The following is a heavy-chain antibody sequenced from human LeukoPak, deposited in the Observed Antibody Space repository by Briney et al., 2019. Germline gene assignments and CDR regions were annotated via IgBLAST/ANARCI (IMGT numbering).Heavy chain of an antibody. Sequence: ASVTVSFTASGYTFTSYGISWVRQAPGQGLEWMGWISAYNGNTNYAQKLQGRVTMTTDTSTSTAYMELRSLRSDDTAVYYCARGLHPSMVRGVPFNFDYWGQGTLVTVSS. CDR1: GYTFTSYG. V-gene: IGHV1-18*01. J-gene: IGHJ4*02. CDR3: ARGLHPSMVRGVPFNFDY. D-gene: IGHD3-10*01. CDR2: ISAYNGNT.